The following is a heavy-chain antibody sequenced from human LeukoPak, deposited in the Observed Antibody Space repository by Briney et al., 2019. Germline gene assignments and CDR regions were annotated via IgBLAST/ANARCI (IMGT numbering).Heavy chain of an antibody. D-gene: IGHD2-15*01. CDR2: ISNSGSTI. J-gene: IGHJ4*02. Sequence: GGSLRLSCAASGFTFSSYIMNWVRQAPGKGLEWPSCISNSGSTIYYADSVKGRFSISRDNAKNSLWLQMSSLRAEDTAVYYCARGRGSCSGGTCYVDFWGQGTLVTVSS. CDR1: GFTFSSYI. V-gene: IGHV3-48*01. CDR3: ARGRGSCSGGTCYVDF.